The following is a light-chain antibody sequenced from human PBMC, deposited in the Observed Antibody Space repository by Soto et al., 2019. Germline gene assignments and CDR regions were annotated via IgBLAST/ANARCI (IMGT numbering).Light chain of an antibody. J-gene: IGKJ4*01. V-gene: IGKV3D-20*01. CDR1: QSIYDNH. CDR3: QQYGDSVFT. CDR2: DAS. Sequence: VLTQSPDTLSLSPGERATLSCGASQSIYDNHLAWYQQKPGLAPKLLVYDASNRASGIPDRFSGSGSGTDFPLAISRLEPEDSAVYYCQQYGDSVFTFGGGPKVAIK.